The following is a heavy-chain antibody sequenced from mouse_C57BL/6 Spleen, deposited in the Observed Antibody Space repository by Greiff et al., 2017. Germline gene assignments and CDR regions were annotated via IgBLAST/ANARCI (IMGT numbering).Heavy chain of an antibody. J-gene: IGHJ4*01. D-gene: IGHD2-10*02. V-gene: IGHV1-54*01. CDR3: ARGGYGDY. CDR2: INPGSGGT. Sequence: VQLQQSGAELVRPGTSVKVSCKASGYAFTNYLIEWVKQRPGLGLEWIGVINPGSGGTNYNEKFKGKATLTADKSSSTAYMQLSSLTSEDSAVYFCARGGYGDYWGQGTSVTVSS. CDR1: GYAFTNYL.